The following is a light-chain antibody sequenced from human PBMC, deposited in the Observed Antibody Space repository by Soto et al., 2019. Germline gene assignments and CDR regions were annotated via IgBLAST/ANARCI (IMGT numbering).Light chain of an antibody. CDR2: DND. Sequence: QSVLTQPPSVSAAPGPKVTISCSGSNSNIGSNSVSWYQQLPGTAPKLLIYDNDKRPSEIPDRFSGSRSGMSAPLGIAGLKTGDGAEYDCGTGNSSRDAGVFGGGTKLTAL. V-gene: IGLV1-51*01. CDR3: GTGNSSRDAGV. J-gene: IGLJ2*01. CDR1: NSNIGSNS.